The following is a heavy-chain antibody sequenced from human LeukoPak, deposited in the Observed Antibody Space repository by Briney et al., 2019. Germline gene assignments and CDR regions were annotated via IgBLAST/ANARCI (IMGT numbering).Heavy chain of an antibody. CDR3: TTSPGGVVTVGY. CDR2: IKSKTDGGTT. V-gene: IGHV3-15*01. D-gene: IGHD3-3*01. J-gene: IGHJ4*02. CDR1: GFTSSNAW. Sequence: GGSLRLSCAASGFTSSNAWMSWVRQAPGKGLEWVGRIKSKTDGGTTDYAAPVKGRFTISRDDSKNTLYLQMNSLKTEDTAVYYCTTSPGGVVTVGYWGQGTLVTVSS.